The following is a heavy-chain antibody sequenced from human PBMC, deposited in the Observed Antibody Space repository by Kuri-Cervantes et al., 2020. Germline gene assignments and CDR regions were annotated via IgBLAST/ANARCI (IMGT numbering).Heavy chain of an antibody. CDR1: GYTFTSYD. D-gene: IGHD6-19*01. CDR3: ARGPLGSGWYKPDC. V-gene: IGHV1-18*01. J-gene: IGHJ4*02. CDR2: ISAFNGNT. Sequence: ASVKVSCKASGYTFTSYDINWVRQATGQGLEWMGWISAFNGNTDYAQELQGRVTMTTDTSTSTAYMELRSLRSDDTAVYYCARGPLGSGWYKPDCWGQGTLVTVSS.